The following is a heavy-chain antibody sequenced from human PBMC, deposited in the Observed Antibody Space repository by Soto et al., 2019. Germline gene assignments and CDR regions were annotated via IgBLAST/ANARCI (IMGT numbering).Heavy chain of an antibody. J-gene: IGHJ2*01. CDR2: INDRGSI. V-gene: IGHV4-34*01. CDR3: ARESHDILTGPPWVWYFDL. Sequence: QVQLQQWGAGPLRPLETLSLTCGVSGGSFSGYYWAWIRQSPGKGLEWIGEINDRGSINYNPSQKSRVSISVDTSNNHYSLNLRSVTAADTAVYYCARESHDILTGPPWVWYFDLWGRGTLVTVSS. D-gene: IGHD3-9*01. CDR1: GGSFSGYY.